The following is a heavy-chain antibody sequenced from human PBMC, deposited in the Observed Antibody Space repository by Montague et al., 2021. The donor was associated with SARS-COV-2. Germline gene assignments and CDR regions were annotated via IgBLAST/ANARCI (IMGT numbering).Heavy chain of an antibody. CDR1: GGSFSDYY. CDR2: VNHSGRI. Sequence: SETLSLTCAVYGGSFSDYYWTWIRQPPGKGLEWLGEVNHSGRINYNPSLKSRITISVDTSKNQFSLRLSSVTAADTAVYYCARGGVDTTMILVVVTGAAHFFDSWGQGTLVSVSS. J-gene: IGHJ4*02. V-gene: IGHV4-34*01. D-gene: IGHD3-22*01. CDR3: ARGGVDTTMILVVVTGAAHFFDS.